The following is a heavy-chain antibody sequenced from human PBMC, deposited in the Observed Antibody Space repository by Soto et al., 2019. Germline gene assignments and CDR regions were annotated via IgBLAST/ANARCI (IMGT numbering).Heavy chain of an antibody. CDR1: GYTFTSYG. J-gene: IGHJ4*02. D-gene: IGHD3-22*01. V-gene: IGHV1-18*01. Sequence: ASVKVSCKASGYTFTSYGISWVRQAPGQGLEWMGWINAYNGNTNYPQKLQDRVTITRDASTSTAYMELSSLRSDDTAVYYCTRSQDGYYPFDSWGQGTQVTVSS. CDR2: INAYNGNT. CDR3: TRSQDGYYPFDS.